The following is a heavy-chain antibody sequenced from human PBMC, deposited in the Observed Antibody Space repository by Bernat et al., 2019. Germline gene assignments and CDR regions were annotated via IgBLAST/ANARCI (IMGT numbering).Heavy chain of an antibody. J-gene: IGHJ3*02. CDR3: ARVSDIVVVPAAITGDAFDI. CDR2: IYYSGST. Sequence: QVQLQESGPGLVKPSQTLSLTCTVSGGSISSGGYYRSWIRQHPGKGLEWIGYIYYSGSTYYNPSLKSRVTISVDTSKNQFSLKLSSVTAADTAVYYCARVSDIVVVPAAITGDAFDIWGQGTMVTVSS. CDR1: GGSISSGGYY. V-gene: IGHV4-31*03. D-gene: IGHD2-2*01.